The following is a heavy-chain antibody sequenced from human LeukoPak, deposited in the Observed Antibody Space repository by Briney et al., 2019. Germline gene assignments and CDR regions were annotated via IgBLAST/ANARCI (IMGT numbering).Heavy chain of an antibody. CDR1: GGSFSGYS. Sequence: PSETLSLTCGVYGGSFSGYSWSWIRQPPGKGLEWIGEINHSGSTSYNPSLKSRVTASVDTSKSQFSLNMSSVTAADTAVYYCARGIKGYYYSHYYMDVWGKGTTV. V-gene: IGHV4-34*01. CDR3: ARGIKGYYYSHYYMDV. J-gene: IGHJ6*03. CDR2: INHSGST.